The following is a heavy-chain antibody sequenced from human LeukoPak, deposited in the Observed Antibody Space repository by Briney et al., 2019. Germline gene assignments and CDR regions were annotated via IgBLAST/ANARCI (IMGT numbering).Heavy chain of an antibody. CDR2: IYSTGST. V-gene: IGHV4-4*07. Sequence: SVTLSLTCTVSGVSISSYYWSWIRQPAGKGLEWIGRIYSTGSTNYNPSLKSRVTMSVDTSKNQYSLRLRSVTAADTAVYYCARQIASAGTAGFDFWGQGALVTVSS. D-gene: IGHD6-13*01. J-gene: IGHJ4*02. CDR3: ARQIASAGTAGFDF. CDR1: GVSISSYY.